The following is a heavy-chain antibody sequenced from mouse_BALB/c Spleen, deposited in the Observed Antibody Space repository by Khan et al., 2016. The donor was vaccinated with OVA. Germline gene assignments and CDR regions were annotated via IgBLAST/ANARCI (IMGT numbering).Heavy chain of an antibody. Sequence: QVQLKQSGPGLVQPSQSLSITCTVSGFSLTNYGVHWVRQSPGKGLEWLGVIWSSGITDYNATFISRLSISRDISKSHVVFKMNSLQANDTAVYYCARNRAGSFDYWGQGTTLTVSS. V-gene: IGHV2-2*02. J-gene: IGHJ2*01. CDR2: IWSSGIT. CDR3: ARNRAGSFDY. CDR1: GFSLTNYG. D-gene: IGHD3-3*01.